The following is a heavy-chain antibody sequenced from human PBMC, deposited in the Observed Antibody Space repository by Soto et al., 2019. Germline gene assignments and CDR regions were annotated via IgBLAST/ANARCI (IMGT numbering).Heavy chain of an antibody. CDR2: IKQDGSEK. J-gene: IGHJ5*02. D-gene: IGHD2-2*01. CDR1: GFTFSSYW. V-gene: IGHV3-7*03. Sequence: EVQLVESGGGLVQPEGSLRLSCAASGFTFSSYWMSWVRQAPGKGLEWVANIKQDGSEKFYVDSVKGRFTISKDNAKNSVYLQMTSLRAEDTAVYYCARGHTTSPNWFDPWGQGTLVTVSS. CDR3: ARGHTTSPNWFDP.